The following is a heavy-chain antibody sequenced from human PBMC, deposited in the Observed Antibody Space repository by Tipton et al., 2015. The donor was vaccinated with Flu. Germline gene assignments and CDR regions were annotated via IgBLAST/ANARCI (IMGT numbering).Heavy chain of an antibody. D-gene: IGHD2/OR15-2a*01. CDR1: GGSISSGSYY. J-gene: IGHJ5*02. V-gene: IGHV4-61*02. CDR3: ARGQIFGWFDP. CDR2: IYTSGST. Sequence: TLSLTCTVSGGSISSGSYYWSWIRRPAGKGLEWIGRIYTSGSTNYNPSLKSRVTISVDTSKNQFSLKLSSVTAADTAVYYCARGQIFGWFDPWGQGTLVTVSS.